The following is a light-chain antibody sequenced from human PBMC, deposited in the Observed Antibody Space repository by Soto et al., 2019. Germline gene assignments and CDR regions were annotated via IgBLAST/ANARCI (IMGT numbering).Light chain of an antibody. CDR1: SSDVGGYNY. CDR2: EVS. CDR3: SSYTSSSTFPYV. V-gene: IGLV2-14*01. Sequence: QSALTQPASVSGSPGQSITISCTGTSSDVGGYNYVSWYQQHPGKAPKLMIYEVSNRPSGVSNRFSGSKSGNTASLTISVLQAEDEADYYCSSYTSSSTFPYVFGTGTKVTVL. J-gene: IGLJ1*01.